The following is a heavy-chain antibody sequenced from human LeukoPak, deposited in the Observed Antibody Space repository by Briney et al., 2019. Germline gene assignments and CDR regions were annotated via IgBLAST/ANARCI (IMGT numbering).Heavy chain of an antibody. CDR1: GYTFTGYY. Sequence: ASVKVSCKASGYTFTGYYMHWVRQAPGQGLEWMGIINPSGGSTSYAQKFQGRVTMTRDTSTSTVYMELSSLRSEDTAVYYCARDSTLTTVPVGPYWYFDLWGRGTLVTVSS. CDR2: INPSGGST. D-gene: IGHD4-17*01. V-gene: IGHV1-46*01. CDR3: ARDSTLTTVPVGPYWYFDL. J-gene: IGHJ2*01.